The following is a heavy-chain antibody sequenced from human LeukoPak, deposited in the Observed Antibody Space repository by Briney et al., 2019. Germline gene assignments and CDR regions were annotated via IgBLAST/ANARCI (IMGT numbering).Heavy chain of an antibody. J-gene: IGHJ4*02. CDR2: IIPIFGTA. V-gene: IGHV1-69*06. Sequence: ASVKVSCKASGYTFTGYYMHWVRQAPGQGLEWMGGIIPIFGTANYAQKFQGRVTITADKSTSTAYMELSSLRSEDTAVYYCARVGAAALSYWGQGTLVTVSS. D-gene: IGHD2-2*01. CDR1: GYTFTGYY. CDR3: ARVGAAALSY.